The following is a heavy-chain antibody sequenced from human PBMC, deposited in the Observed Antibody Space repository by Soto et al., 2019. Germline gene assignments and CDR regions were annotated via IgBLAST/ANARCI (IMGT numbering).Heavy chain of an antibody. J-gene: IGHJ6*02. V-gene: IGHV1-46*01. CDR2: INPSGGST. Sequence: XSVKVSCTAAGYSSTSYSIHWVRQAPGQGLEWMGIINPSGGSTTYAQKFQDRVTMTRDTSTSTVYMEVSSLRSEDTAVYYCARDESLDVWGQGTTVTVSS. D-gene: IGHD3-10*01. CDR3: ARDESLDV. CDR1: GYSSTSYS.